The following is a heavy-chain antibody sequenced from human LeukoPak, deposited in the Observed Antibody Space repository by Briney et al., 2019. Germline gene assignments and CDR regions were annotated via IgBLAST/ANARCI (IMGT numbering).Heavy chain of an antibody. V-gene: IGHV3-48*02. J-gene: IGHJ4*02. Sequence: GGSLRLSCAASGFTFSSYAMSWVRQAPGKGLEWVSYISSSSSTIYYADSVKGRFTISRDNAKNSLYLQMNSLRDEDTAVYYCAREPEGIAYCGGDCYSGSYWGQGTLVTVSS. D-gene: IGHD2-21*02. CDR2: ISSSSSTI. CDR1: GFTFSSYA. CDR3: AREPEGIAYCGGDCYSGSY.